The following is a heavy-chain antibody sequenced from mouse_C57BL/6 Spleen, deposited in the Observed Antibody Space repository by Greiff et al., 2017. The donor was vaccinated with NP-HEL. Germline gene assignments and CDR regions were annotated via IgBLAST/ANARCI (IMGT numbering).Heavy chain of an antibody. CDR1: GFTFSSYA. D-gene: IGHD3-2*02. V-gene: IGHV5-4*03. CDR2: ISDGGSYT. Sequence: EVKLVESGGGLVKPGGSLKLSCAASGFTFSSYAMSWVRQTPEKRLEWVATISDGGSYTYYPDNVKGRFTISRDNAKNNLYLQMSHLKSEDTAMYYCARSSDSSGYPFAYWGQGTLVTVSA. CDR3: ARSSDSSGYPFAY. J-gene: IGHJ3*01.